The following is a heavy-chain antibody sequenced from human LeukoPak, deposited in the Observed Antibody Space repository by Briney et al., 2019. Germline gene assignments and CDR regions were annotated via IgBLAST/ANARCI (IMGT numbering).Heavy chain of an antibody. D-gene: IGHD2-2*01. CDR1: GFXFRSYS. J-gene: IGHJ4*02. V-gene: IGHV3-21*01. CDR2: ISSSSKYI. Sequence: GGSLRLSCADSGFXFRSYSMNWVRQAPGKGLEWVSSISSSSKYIYYADSVKGRFTISRDNAKNSLYLQMNSLRAEDTATYYCARGLVPAAVEFDYWGQGTLVTVSS. CDR3: ARGLVPAAVEFDY.